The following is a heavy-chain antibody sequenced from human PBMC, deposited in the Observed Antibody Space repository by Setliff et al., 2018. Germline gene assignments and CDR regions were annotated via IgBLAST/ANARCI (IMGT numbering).Heavy chain of an antibody. CDR3: ASSSGGNYEAYFDY. J-gene: IGHJ4*02. CDR2: ISGSGGRT. CDR1: GFTFSSYA. D-gene: IGHD2-15*01. V-gene: IGHV3-23*01. Sequence: GGSLRLSCAASGFTFSSYAMSWVRQAPGKGLEWVSGISGSGGRTYYADSVKGRFTISRDNSQNTLYLQMNSLSPEDTALYYCASSSGGNYEAYFDYWGQGTLVTVSS.